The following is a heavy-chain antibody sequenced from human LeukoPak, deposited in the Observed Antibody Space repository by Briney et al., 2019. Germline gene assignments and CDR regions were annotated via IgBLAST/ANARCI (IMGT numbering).Heavy chain of an antibody. CDR2: IHPRRGDT. Sequence: ASVKVSCKTSGYPFTAIYIHWVRQAPGQGLEWMGWIHPRRGDTNYAQKFQGRVTMTRGTSISTAYLDLSSLRSDDTAVYYCARNGYYGTGNYYRWCIDSWGQGTPVTVSP. D-gene: IGHD3-10*01. J-gene: IGHJ5*01. CDR1: GYPFTAIY. CDR3: ARNGYYGTGNYYRWCIDS. V-gene: IGHV1-2*02.